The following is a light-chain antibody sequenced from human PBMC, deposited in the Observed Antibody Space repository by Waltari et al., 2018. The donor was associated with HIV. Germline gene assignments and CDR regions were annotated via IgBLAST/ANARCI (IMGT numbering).Light chain of an antibody. CDR1: QDINRW. CDR3: QQADSFPRN. Sequence: QMTQSPSSVSASVGDRVPITCRASQDINRWLAWYQQKPGRAPKLLIYAASSLQSGVPSRFTGSGSGTDFTLNISSLQHEDFATYYCQQADSFPRNFGPGTRLEI. CDR2: AAS. J-gene: IGKJ5*01. V-gene: IGKV1-12*01.